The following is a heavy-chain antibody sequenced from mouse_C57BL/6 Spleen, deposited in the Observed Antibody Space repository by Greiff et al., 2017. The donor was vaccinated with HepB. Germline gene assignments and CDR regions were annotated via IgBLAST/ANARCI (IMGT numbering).Heavy chain of an antibody. D-gene: IGHD2-5*01. Sequence: QVQLKQSGAELVRPGASVTLSCKASGYTFTDYEMHWVKQTPVHGLEWIGAIDPETGGTAYNQKFKGKAILTADKSSSTAYMELRSLTSEDSAVYYCTRDYSNTGWFAYWGQGTLVTVSA. CDR2: IDPETGGT. J-gene: IGHJ3*01. V-gene: IGHV1-15*01. CDR3: TRDYSNTGWFAY. CDR1: GYTFTDYE.